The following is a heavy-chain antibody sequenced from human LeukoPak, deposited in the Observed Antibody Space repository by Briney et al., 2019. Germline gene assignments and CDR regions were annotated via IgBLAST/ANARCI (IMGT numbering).Heavy chain of an antibody. J-gene: IGHJ4*02. CDR3: ARLAPDSSSNY. CDR2: INYSGST. Sequence: PSETLSLTCTVSGGSISSYYWSWSRQPPGKGLEWIGYINYSGSTNYNPSLKSRVTISVDTSKNQFSLKLSSVTAADTAVYYCARLAPDSSSNYWGQGTLVTVSS. D-gene: IGHD6-13*01. V-gene: IGHV4-59*08. CDR1: GGSISSYY.